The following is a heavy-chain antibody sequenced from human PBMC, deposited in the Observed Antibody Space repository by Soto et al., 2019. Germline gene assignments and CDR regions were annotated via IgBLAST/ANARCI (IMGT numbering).Heavy chain of an antibody. V-gene: IGHV4-61*08. CDR1: GGSVSSGGYY. CDR3: AKAQEASGLPYSYLDY. CDR2: IYNSGST. J-gene: IGHJ4*02. Sequence: SETLSLTCTVSGGSVSSGGYYWSWIRQPPGKGLEWIASIYNSGSTNYNYSLKSRVTISLDTSKKQFSLRLSSVTAADTAVYFCAKAQEASGLPYSYLDYWGPGTLVTVSS. D-gene: IGHD6-19*01.